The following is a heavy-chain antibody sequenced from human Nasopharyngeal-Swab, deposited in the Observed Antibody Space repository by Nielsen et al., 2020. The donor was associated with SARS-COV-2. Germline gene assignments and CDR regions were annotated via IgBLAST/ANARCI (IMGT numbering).Heavy chain of an antibody. D-gene: IGHD3-3*01. Sequence: VRLAPGKGLGWCGELYHSGSTNYNPSLKGRVTISGDNSKNQFSLSMSSVTAEDTAVYYCASLLTYYDFWRGYLNYYYMDVWGKGTTVTVSS. V-gene: IGHV4-4*02. CDR2: LYHSGST. CDR3: ASLLTYYDFWRGYLNYYYMDV. J-gene: IGHJ6*03.